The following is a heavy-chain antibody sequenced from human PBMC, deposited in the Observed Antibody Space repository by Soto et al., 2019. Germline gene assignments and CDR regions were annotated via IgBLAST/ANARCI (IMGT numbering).Heavy chain of an antibody. CDR3: ARRPTYCSGGSCYSGIDY. D-gene: IGHD2-15*01. CDR1: GFSLSPLGVG. Sequence: QITLKESGPTLVKPTQPLTLTCTFSGFSLSPLGVGVGWIRHPAGTALQWLALIYWDDDKRYSPSLKSRLTITKDSSKNQVVLTMPNTDPVDTAAYFCARRPTYCSGGSCYSGIDYWGQGNLVTVSS. CDR2: IYWDDDK. J-gene: IGHJ4*02. V-gene: IGHV2-5*02.